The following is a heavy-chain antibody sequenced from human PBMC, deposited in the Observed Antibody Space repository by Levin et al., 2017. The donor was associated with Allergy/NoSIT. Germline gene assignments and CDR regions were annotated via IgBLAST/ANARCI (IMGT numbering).Heavy chain of an antibody. J-gene: IGHJ4*02. Sequence: SETLSLTCSVSGESITGSKHYWGWIRQPPGKGLEWIGSIYYIGTTYYNPSLKSQVIMSIDTTNNEVSLELTSVTAADTAVYYCVRHVWIWGAGRRFDSWGQGTLVTVSS. CDR2: IYYIGTT. CDR3: VRHVWIWGAGRRFDS. V-gene: IGHV4-39*01. D-gene: IGHD3-10*01. CDR1: GESITGSKHY.